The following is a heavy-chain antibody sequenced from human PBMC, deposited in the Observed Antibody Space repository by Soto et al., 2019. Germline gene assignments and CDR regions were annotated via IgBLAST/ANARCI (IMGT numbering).Heavy chain of an antibody. V-gene: IGHV3-33*01. J-gene: IGHJ4*02. CDR2: IWYDGSNK. CDR1: GFTFSSYG. CDR3: ARDGEPRVQLWLGGSYYFDY. Sequence: HPGGSLRLSCAASGFTFSSYGMHWVRQAPGKGLEWVAVIWYDGSNKYYADSVKGRFTISRDNSKNTLYLQMNSLRAEDTAVYYCARDGEPRVQLWLGGSYYFDYWGQGTLVTVPS. D-gene: IGHD5-18*01.